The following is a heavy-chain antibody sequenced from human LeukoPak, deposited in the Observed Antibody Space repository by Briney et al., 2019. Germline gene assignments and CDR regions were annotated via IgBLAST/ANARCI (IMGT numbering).Heavy chain of an antibody. J-gene: IGHJ4*02. V-gene: IGHV3-74*01. CDR2: ISPTGSTT. D-gene: IGHD6-6*01. CDR3: ARRPNSNWSGLDF. Sequence: GGSLRLSCTASGFSFSGHWMHWARQLPGKGLVWVSRISPTGSTTSYADSVKGRFTVSRDNAKNTLYLQVNNLRAEDTAVYYCARRPNSNWSGLDFWGQGTLLTVSS. CDR1: GFSFSGHW.